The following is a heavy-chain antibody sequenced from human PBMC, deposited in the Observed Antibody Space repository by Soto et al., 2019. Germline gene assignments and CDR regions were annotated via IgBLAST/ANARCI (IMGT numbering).Heavy chain of an antibody. V-gene: IGHV5-10-1*01. CDR3: ARDADYDILTGYYRGSWFDP. Sequence: PGESLKISCKGSGYSFTSYWISWVRQMPGKGLEWMGRIDPSDSYTNYSPSFQGHATISADKSISTAYLQWSSLKASDTAMYYCARDADYDILTGYYRGSWFDPWGQGTLVTVSS. CDR1: GYSFTSYW. D-gene: IGHD3-9*01. CDR2: IDPSDSYT. J-gene: IGHJ5*02.